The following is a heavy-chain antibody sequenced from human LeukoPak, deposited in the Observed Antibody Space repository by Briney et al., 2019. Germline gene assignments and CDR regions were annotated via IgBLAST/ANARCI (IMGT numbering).Heavy chain of an antibody. V-gene: IGHV4-30-2*01. D-gene: IGHD6-19*01. Sequence: SQTLSLTCTVSGGSISSGGYYWSWIRQPPGKGLEWIGYIYHSGSTYYNPSLKSRVTISVDRSKNQFSLKLSSVTAADTAVYYCARQIADSSSHFDYWGQGTLVTVSS. CDR2: IYHSGST. CDR3: ARQIADSSSHFDY. CDR1: GGSISSGGYY. J-gene: IGHJ4*02.